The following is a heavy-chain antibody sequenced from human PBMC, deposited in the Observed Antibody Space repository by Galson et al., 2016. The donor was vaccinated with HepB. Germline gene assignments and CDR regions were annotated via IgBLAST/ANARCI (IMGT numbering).Heavy chain of an antibody. J-gene: IGHJ6*02. D-gene: IGHD3-10*01. CDR3: AKGPPPGFGNYYYYHRMDV. CDR2: IRGNAGEA. CDR1: QLTLTNNA. V-gene: IGHV3-23*01. Sequence: SLRLSCAASQLTLTNNAMSWIRQAPGKGLEWVATIRGNAGEAYYVDSVKGRFTISRDNSENRLYLQMSSLRVDDTAGYYCAKGPPPGFGNYYYYHRMDVLGQGTTVTVSS.